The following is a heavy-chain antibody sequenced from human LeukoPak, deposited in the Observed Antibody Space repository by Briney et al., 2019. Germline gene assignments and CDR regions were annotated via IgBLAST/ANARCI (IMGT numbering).Heavy chain of an antibody. J-gene: IGHJ6*03. CDR2: ISSSSSYI. CDR1: GFTFSSYS. Sequence: GGSLRLSCAASGFTFSSYSMNWVRQAPGKGLEWVSSISSSSSYIYYADSVKGRFTISRDNAKNSLYLQMNSLRAEDTAVYYCARVSGYDWDDYYYMDVWGKGTTVTVSS. D-gene: IGHD5-12*01. V-gene: IGHV3-21*01. CDR3: ARVSGYDWDDYYYMDV.